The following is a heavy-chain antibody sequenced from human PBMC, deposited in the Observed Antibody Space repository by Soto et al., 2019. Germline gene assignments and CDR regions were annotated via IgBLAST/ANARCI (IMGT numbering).Heavy chain of an antibody. D-gene: IGHD3-9*01. Sequence: QVQLVQSGAEVKKPGASVKVSCKASGYTFTGYYMHWVRQAPGQGLEWMGWINPNSGGTNYAQKFQGWVTMTRDTSISTAYMAPSRLRSDDTAVYYCARDGGDILTGYYTAPHFDYWGQGTLVTVSS. CDR1: GYTFTGYY. CDR2: INPNSGGT. J-gene: IGHJ4*02. CDR3: ARDGGDILTGYYTAPHFDY. V-gene: IGHV1-2*04.